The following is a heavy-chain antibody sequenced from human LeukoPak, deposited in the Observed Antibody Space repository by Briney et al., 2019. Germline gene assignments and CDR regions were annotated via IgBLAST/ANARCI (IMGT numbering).Heavy chain of an antibody. CDR3: ARDTDRNYDIFRMDV. CDR2: IIPILGIA. V-gene: IGHV1-69*04. D-gene: IGHD3-9*01. Sequence: SVKVSCKASGGTFSSYAISWVRQAPGQGLEWMGRIIPILGIANYAQKFQGRVTITADKSTSTAYMELSSLRSEDTAVYYCARDTDRNYDIFRMDVWGQGTTVTVSS. J-gene: IGHJ6*02. CDR1: GGTFSSYA.